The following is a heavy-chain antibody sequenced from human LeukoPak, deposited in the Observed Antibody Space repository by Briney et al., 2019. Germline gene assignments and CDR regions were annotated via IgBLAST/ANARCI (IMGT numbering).Heavy chain of an antibody. J-gene: IGHJ4*02. D-gene: IGHD5-12*01. CDR2: IYTSGST. Sequence: KSSETLSLTCTVSGGAISSYYWSWIRQPAGKGLEWIGRIYTSGSTNYNPSLKSRVTMSVDTSKNQFSLKLSSVTAADTAVYYCARHAESGSDRFDHWGRGTLVTVSS. V-gene: IGHV4-4*07. CDR3: ARHAESGSDRFDH. CDR1: GGAISSYY.